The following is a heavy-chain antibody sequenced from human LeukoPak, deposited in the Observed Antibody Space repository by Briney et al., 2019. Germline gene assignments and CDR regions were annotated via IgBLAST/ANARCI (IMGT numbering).Heavy chain of an antibody. CDR2: ISGSGGST. Sequence: GGSLRLSCAASGFTFSSYAMSWVRQAPGKGLEWVSAISGSGGSTYYADSVKGRFTISRDNSKNTLYLQVNSLRAEDTAVYYCAKGVLLPNGMDVWGQGTTVTVSS. J-gene: IGHJ6*02. CDR3: AKGVLLPNGMDV. CDR1: GFTFSSYA. D-gene: IGHD3-10*01. V-gene: IGHV3-23*01.